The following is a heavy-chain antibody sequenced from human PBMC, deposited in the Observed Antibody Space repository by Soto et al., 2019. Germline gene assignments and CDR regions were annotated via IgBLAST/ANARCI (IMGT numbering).Heavy chain of an antibody. D-gene: IGHD6-6*01. CDR2: IFYSGST. Sequence: QVQLQESGPGLVKPSQTLSLTCTVSGGSISSGDYYWSWIRQPPGKGLEWIGCIFYSGSTSYNPSLKSRVAISVDTSRNQFSLKLSSVTAADTAVYYCARERPDGARLDPWGQGTLVTVSS. V-gene: IGHV4-30-4*01. CDR3: ARERPDGARLDP. CDR1: GGSISSGDYY. J-gene: IGHJ5*02.